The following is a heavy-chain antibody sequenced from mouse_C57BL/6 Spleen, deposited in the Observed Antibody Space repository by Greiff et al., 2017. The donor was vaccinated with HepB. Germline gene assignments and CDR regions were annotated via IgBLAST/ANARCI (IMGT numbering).Heavy chain of an antibody. CDR1: GFTFSSYG. CDR3: ARPLYYYGSSYYAMDY. V-gene: IGHV5-6*01. D-gene: IGHD1-1*01. CDR2: ISSGGSYT. J-gene: IGHJ4*01. Sequence: EVQGVESGGDLVKPGGSLKLSCAASGFTFSSYGMSWVRQTPDKRLEWVATISSGGSYTYYPDSVKGRFTISRDNAKNTLYLQMSSLKSEDTAMYYWARPLYYYGSSYYAMDYWGQGTSVTVSS.